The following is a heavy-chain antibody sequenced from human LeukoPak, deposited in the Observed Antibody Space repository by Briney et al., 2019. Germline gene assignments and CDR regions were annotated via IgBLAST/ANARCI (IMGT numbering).Heavy chain of an antibody. V-gene: IGHV4-59*01. D-gene: IGHD3-10*01. CDR1: GDDISSYY. CDR2: IYDSGST. CDR3: ARGRAYYYASGSQYYFDY. J-gene: IGHJ4*02. Sequence: PSETVCLTCSVSGDDISSYYCSWIRQPPGKGLEWIGSIYDSGSTNYNHSLKSRVTISVDTSKNQFSLKLSSVTAADTAVYYCARGRAYYYASGSQYYFDYWGQGTLVTVPS.